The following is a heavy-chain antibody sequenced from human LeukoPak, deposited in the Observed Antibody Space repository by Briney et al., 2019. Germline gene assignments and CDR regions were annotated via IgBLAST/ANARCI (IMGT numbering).Heavy chain of an antibody. J-gene: IGHJ4*02. D-gene: IGHD1-26*01. CDR3: ARLMYSGSYYPDY. Sequence: SETLSLTCAVYGGSFSGYYWSWIRQPPGKGLEWIGEINHSGSTNYNPSLKSRVTISVDTSKNQFSLKLSSVTAADTAVYYCARLMYSGSYYPDYWGQGTLVTVSS. CDR1: GGSFSGYY. CDR2: INHSGST. V-gene: IGHV4-34*01.